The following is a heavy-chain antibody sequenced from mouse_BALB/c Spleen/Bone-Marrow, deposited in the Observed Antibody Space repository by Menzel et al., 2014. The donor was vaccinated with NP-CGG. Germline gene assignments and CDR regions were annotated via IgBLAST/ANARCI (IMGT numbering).Heavy chain of an antibody. D-gene: IGHD3-1*01. CDR2: IWAGGST. V-gene: IGHV2-9*02. CDR3: ARAGSGFFDF. CDR1: GFSLTSFG. J-gene: IGHJ2*01. Sequence: QVQLKQSGPGLVAPSQSLSITCTVSGFSLTSFGVHWVRRPPGKGLEWLGVIWAGGSTNYNSALMSRLSISKDNSQSQVFLKMNSLQTGDSAIYYCARAGSGFFDFWGQGTTLIVSS.